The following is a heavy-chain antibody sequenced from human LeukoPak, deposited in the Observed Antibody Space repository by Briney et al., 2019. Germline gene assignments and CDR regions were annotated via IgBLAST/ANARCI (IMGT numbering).Heavy chain of an antibody. CDR1: GGSISSYY. CDR2: IYNSGST. Sequence: SETLSLTCTVSGGSISSYYWSWIRQPPGKGLEWIGNIYNSGSTNYNPSLKSRVTISADSSKKQFSLKLTSVTAADTAVYYCARQGGYASPFDYWGQGTLVTVSS. CDR3: ARQGGYASPFDY. J-gene: IGHJ4*02. V-gene: IGHV4-59*08. D-gene: IGHD5-12*01.